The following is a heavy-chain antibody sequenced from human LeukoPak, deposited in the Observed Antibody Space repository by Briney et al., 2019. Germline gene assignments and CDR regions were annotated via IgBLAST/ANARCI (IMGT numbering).Heavy chain of an antibody. CDR3: ARAVGGGVTAGGDY. CDR1: GYIFTSYA. CDR2: INAGNGNT. V-gene: IGHV1-3*01. J-gene: IGHJ4*02. D-gene: IGHD3-16*01. Sequence: ASVKVSCKASGYIFTSYAMHWVRQAPGQRLEWMGWINAGNGNTKYSQKFQGRVTITRDTSASTAYMELSSLRSEDTAVYYCARAVGGGVTAGGDYWGQGTLVTVSS.